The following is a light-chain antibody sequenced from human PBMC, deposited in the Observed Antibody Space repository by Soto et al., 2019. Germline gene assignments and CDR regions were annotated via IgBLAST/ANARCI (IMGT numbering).Light chain of an antibody. CDR3: QSYDSGLSAVL. CDR1: SSNIGADYD. V-gene: IGLV1-40*01. J-gene: IGLJ2*01. CDR2: GND. Sequence: QPVLTQPPSVSGAPGQRVTISCTGSSSNIGADYDVNWYQQFPGTAPKLLIYGNDNRPSGVPDRFSGSKSDTSASLAVTGLQAEYEADYYCQSYDSGLSAVLFGGGTKLTVL.